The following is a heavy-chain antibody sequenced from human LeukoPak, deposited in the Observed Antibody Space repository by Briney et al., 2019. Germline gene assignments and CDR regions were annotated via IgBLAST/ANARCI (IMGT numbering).Heavy chain of an antibody. V-gene: IGHV4-34*01. CDR1: GGSFSGYY. D-gene: IGHD2-21*02. CDR2: INHSGST. CDR3: ARVTYCGGDCYYPDY. J-gene: IGHJ4*02. Sequence: PSETLSLTCAVYGGSFSGYYCSWIRQPPGKGLEWIGEINHSGSTNYNPSLKSRVTISVDTSKNQFSLKLSSVTAADTAVYYCARVTYCGGDCYYPDYWGQGTLVTVSS.